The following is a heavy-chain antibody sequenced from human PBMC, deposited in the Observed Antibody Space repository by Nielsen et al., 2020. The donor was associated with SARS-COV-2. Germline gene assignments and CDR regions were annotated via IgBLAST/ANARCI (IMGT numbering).Heavy chain of an antibody. CDR1: GFNFRSYA. CDR2: ISSDGLYK. CDR3: AREDRTNWYGVDY. D-gene: IGHD6-13*01. V-gene: IGHV3-30*04. J-gene: IGHJ4*02. Sequence: GESLKISCAASGFNFRSYAIHWVRQAPGKGLEWVTVISSDGLYKQYTDSVKGRFSISRDNSKNTVSLQMDSLRSEDTAVYYCAREDRTNWYGVDYWGQGTLVTVSS.